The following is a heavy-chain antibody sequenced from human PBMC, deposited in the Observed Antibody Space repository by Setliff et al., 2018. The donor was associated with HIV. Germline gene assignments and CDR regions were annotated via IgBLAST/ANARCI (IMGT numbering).Heavy chain of an antibody. J-gene: IGHJ4*02. Sequence: KPSETLSLTCTVSGGSISSNSYYWGWIRQPPGKGLEWIGSIYHSGRTYYNPSLKSRVTISVDTSKNQFSLKLTSVTAADTAVYYCARDQPQDYDSLTGYYTGRYFDYWGRGTQVTVSS. CDR3: ARDQPQDYDSLTGYYTGRYFDY. V-gene: IGHV4-39*07. CDR2: IYHSGRT. D-gene: IGHD3-9*01. CDR1: GGSISSNSYY.